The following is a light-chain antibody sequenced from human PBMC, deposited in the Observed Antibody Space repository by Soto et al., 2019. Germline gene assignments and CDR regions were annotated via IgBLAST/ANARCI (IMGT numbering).Light chain of an antibody. CDR3: ASYTNSRVWV. Sequence: QSALTQPPSVSGSPGQSVTISCTGTSSNVGSYNRVSWYQQPPGTAPKLIIYEVTSRPSGVAVRLSGSKSANMASLTISGLQAENEADNYCASYTNSRVWVFGGGTKLTVL. CDR2: EVT. V-gene: IGLV2-18*02. CDR1: SSNVGSYNR. J-gene: IGLJ3*02.